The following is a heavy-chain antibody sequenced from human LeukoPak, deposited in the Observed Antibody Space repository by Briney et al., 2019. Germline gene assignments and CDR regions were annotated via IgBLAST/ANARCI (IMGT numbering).Heavy chain of an antibody. CDR3: ERPSHCGCDEGMDV. D-gene: IGHD5-12*01. J-gene: IGHJ6*02. CDR2: IKSDGINT. V-gene: IGHV3-74*01. CDR1: GFNFSSYW. Sequence: PGGSLRLSCAASGFNFSSYWMHWVRQAPGKGLVWVSRIKSDGINTIYADSVKGRFTVSRDNAKNTLYLQMNSLRVDDTAVYYCERPSHCGCDEGMDVWGQGTTVIVSS.